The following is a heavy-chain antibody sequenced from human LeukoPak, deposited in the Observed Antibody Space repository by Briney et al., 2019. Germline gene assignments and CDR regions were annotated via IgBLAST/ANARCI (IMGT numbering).Heavy chain of an antibody. CDR3: ARGTPNGYDYAWGSYRYTFDY. CDR2: ISAYNGNT. D-gene: IGHD3-16*02. J-gene: IGHJ4*02. V-gene: IGHV1-18*01. CDR1: GYTFTSYG. Sequence: ASVRVSCKASGYTFTSYGISWVRQAPGQGLEWMGWISAYNGNTNYAQKLQGRVTMTTDTSTSTAYMELRSLRSDDTAVYYCARGTPNGYDYAWGSYRYTFDYWGQGTLVTVSS.